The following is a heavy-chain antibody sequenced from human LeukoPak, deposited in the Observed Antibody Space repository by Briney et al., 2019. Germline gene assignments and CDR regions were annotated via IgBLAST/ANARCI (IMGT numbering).Heavy chain of an antibody. D-gene: IGHD6-19*01. CDR2: IWYDGTNK. CDR3: ARTRYNSGGGDY. Sequence: GGSPRLSCAASGFTFSDYGMHWVRQAPGKGLEWVAVIWYDGTNKYYADSVEGRFTISRDNSKNTLYLQMNSLRAEDTAVYYCARTRYNSGGGDYWGQGTRVTVSP. V-gene: IGHV3-33*01. CDR1: GFTFSDYG. J-gene: IGHJ4*02.